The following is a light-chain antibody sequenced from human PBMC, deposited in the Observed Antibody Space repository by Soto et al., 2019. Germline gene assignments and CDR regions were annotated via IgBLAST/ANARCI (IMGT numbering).Light chain of an antibody. J-gene: IGKJ1*01. V-gene: IGKV3-20*01. CDR1: QSVSSTY. CDR3: QQYGSSHWT. CDR2: GAS. Sequence: VLKHSPGAVSLHQEESASLSCRASQSVSSTYLAWYQQKPGQAPRLLIYGASSRATGIPDRFSGSGSGTDFTLSISRLEPEDCAVYYSQQYGSSHWTFGQGTKVDI.